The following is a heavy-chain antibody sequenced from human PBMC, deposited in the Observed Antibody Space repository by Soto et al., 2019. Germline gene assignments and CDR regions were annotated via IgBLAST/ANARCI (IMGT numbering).Heavy chain of an antibody. CDR2: IYYSGST. Sequence: SETLSLTCTVSGGSISSGDYYWSWIRQPPGKGLEWIGYIYYSGSTYYNPSLKSRVTISVDTSKNQFSLELSSVTAADTAVYYCARDRGYNWNYGWFDPWGQGTLVTVSS. CDR3: ARDRGYNWNYGWFDP. J-gene: IGHJ5*02. D-gene: IGHD1-7*01. CDR1: GGSISSGDYY. V-gene: IGHV4-30-4*01.